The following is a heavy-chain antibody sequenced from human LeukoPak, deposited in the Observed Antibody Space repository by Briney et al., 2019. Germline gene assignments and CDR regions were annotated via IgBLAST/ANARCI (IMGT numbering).Heavy chain of an antibody. CDR2: INPNSGGT. CDR3: ARTSFYDSASDY. D-gene: IGHD3-22*01. CDR1: GYTFSGYY. J-gene: IGHJ4*02. V-gene: IGHV1-2*02. Sequence: ASVKVSCKASGYTFSGYYMHWVRQAPGQGLEWMGWINPNSGGTKYAQKFQGRVAMTRDTSISTAYMELTRLRSDDTAVYYCARTSFYDSASDYWGQGTLVTVSS.